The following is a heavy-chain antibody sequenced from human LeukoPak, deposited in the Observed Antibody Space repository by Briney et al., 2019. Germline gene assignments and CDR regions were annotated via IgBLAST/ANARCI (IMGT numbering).Heavy chain of an antibody. V-gene: IGHV1-2*02. CDR1: GYTFTGYY. J-gene: IGHJ4*02. CDR2: INPNSGGT. Sequence: ASVKVSCKASGYTFTGYYMHWVRQAPGQGLEWMGWINPNSGGTNYAQKFQGRVTMTRDTSISTAYMELSRLRSDDTAVYYCARTYTVIMPFDYWGQGTLVTVSS. D-gene: IGHD4-17*01. CDR3: ARTYTVIMPFDY.